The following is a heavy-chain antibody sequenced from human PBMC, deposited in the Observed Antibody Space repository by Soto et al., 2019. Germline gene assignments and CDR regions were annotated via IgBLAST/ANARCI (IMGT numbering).Heavy chain of an antibody. CDR2: ISGSGGST. J-gene: IGHJ4*02. CDR1: GFTFSSYA. D-gene: IGHD5-12*01. Sequence: GGSLRLSCAASGFTFSSYAMSWVRQAPGKGLEWVSAISGSGGSTYYADSVKGRFTISRDNSKNTLYLQMNSLRAEDTAVYYCANSLGYIVDYDPGSDYGGQGTLVTVSS. V-gene: IGHV3-23*01. CDR3: ANSLGYIVDYDPGSDY.